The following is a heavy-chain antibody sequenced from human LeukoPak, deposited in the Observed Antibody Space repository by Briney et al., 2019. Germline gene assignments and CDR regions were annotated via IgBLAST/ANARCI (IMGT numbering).Heavy chain of an antibody. CDR1: GGSISSSSYY. D-gene: IGHD3-16*01. V-gene: IGHV4-39*01. Sequence: SETLSLTCTVSGGSISSSSYYWGWIRQPPGKGLEWIGSIYYSGSIYYNPSLKSRVTISVDTSKNQFSLKLSSVTAADTAVYYCARLSRGGTSGYWGQGTLVTVSS. CDR3: ARLSRGGTSGY. J-gene: IGHJ4*02. CDR2: IYYSGSI.